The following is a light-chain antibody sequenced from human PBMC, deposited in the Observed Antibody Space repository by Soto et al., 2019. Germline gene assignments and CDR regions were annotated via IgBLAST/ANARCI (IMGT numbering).Light chain of an antibody. CDR1: QPVNSN. V-gene: IGKV3-15*01. J-gene: IGKJ5*01. Sequence: EVVVTQSPATLSVSPGERATLSCRASQPVNSNLAWYQQKPGQAPRLIXYSASTRATGIPARFSGSGSGTELTLTISSLQSEDFAAYFCQQYNNWPPITFGQGTRLEIK. CDR3: QQYNNWPPIT. CDR2: SAS.